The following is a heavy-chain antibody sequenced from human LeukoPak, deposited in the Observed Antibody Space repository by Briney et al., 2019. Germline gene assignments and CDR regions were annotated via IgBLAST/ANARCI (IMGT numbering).Heavy chain of an antibody. D-gene: IGHD2-2*01. CDR2: IRYDGSNK. J-gene: IGHJ6*03. Sequence: PGGSLRLSCAASGFTFSSYGMHWVRQAPGKGLEWVAFIRYDGSNKYYADSVKGRFTISRDNSKNTLYLQMNSLRAEDTAVYYCARSTRHYYYYYMDVWGKGTTVTISS. CDR3: ARSTRHYYYYYMDV. V-gene: IGHV3-30*02. CDR1: GFTFSSYG.